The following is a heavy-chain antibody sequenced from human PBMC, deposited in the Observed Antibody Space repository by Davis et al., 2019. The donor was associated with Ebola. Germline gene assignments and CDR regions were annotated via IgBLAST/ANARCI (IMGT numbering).Heavy chain of an antibody. Sequence: PSETLSLTCTISGGSINSYYWSWVRQSPGRGLEWIAYISPTAYSHYNPSLKSRVTISVDTSKNQFSLKLSSVTAADTAVDYCARAFKWELGYFDYWGQGTLVTVSS. CDR1: GGSINSYY. J-gene: IGHJ4*02. V-gene: IGHV4-59*01. CDR3: ARAFKWELGYFDY. D-gene: IGHD1-26*01. CDR2: ISPTAYS.